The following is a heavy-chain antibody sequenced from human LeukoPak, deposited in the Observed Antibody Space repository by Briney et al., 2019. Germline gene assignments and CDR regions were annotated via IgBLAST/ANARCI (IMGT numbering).Heavy chain of an antibody. J-gene: IGHJ3*01. D-gene: IGHD3-9*01. CDR3: VRPDDNSFDF. V-gene: IGHV4-39*01. CDR2: IYETGST. CDR1: GGSLSSSSYY. Sequence: SETLSLTCSVSGGSLSSSSYYWGWIRQPPGGGLEWIGNIYETGSTNYNPSLKSRVTISVDTSKNQFSLKLSSVTAADTAVYYCVRPDDNSFDFWGQGTMVTVSS.